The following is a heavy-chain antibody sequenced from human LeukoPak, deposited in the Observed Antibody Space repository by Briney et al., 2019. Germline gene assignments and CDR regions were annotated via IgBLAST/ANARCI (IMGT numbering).Heavy chain of an antibody. CDR1: GYTFTSYY. V-gene: IGHV1-46*01. CDR2: INPGGGST. D-gene: IGHD2-15*01. CDR3: AREVSTLLYSQNWFDP. Sequence: ASVKVSCKASGYTFTSYYMHWVRQAPGQGLEWMGIINPGGGSTSYAQKFQGRVTMTRDMSTSTVYMELSSLRSEDTAMYYCAREVSTLLYSQNWFDPWGQGTLVTVSS. J-gene: IGHJ5*02.